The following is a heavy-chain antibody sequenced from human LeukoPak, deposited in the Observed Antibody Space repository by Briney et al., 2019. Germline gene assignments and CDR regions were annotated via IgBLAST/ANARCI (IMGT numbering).Heavy chain of an antibody. CDR3: AREDYCSGGSCYSGYFQH. V-gene: IGHV4-59*01. D-gene: IGHD2-15*01. Sequence: KASETLSLTFTETGGAISGYCVSWIRQPPGEGLEWIGYVYYSGSTTYNPSLKSRVTISVDTSKNQFSLRLSSVTAADTAVYYCAREDYCSGGSCYSGYFQHWGQGTLVTVSS. J-gene: IGHJ1*01. CDR1: GGAISGYC. CDR2: VYYSGST.